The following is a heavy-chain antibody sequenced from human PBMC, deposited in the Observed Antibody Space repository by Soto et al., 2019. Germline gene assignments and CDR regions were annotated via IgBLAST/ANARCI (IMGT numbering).Heavy chain of an antibody. V-gene: IGHV4-59*12. D-gene: IGHD2-21*01. CDR2: IYYSGST. CDR1: GGSISSYY. CDR3: ARGPPHSH. Sequence: NPSETLSLTCTVSGGSISSYYWSWIRQPPGKGLEWIGYIYYSGSTNYNPSLKSRVTISVDTSKNQFSLKLSSVTAADTAVYYCARGPPHSHWGQGTLVTVSS. J-gene: IGHJ4*02.